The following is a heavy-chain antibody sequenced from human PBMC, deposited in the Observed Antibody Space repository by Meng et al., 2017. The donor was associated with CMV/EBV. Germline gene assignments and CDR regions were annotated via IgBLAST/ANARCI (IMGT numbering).Heavy chain of an antibody. CDR2: IKQDGSEK. V-gene: IGHV3-7*01. D-gene: IGHD1-20*01. J-gene: IGHJ4*02. CDR3: ARLLYNWNDAGVDY. CDR1: GFTFSGYW. Sequence: GESLKISCAASGFTFSGYWMSWVRQAPGKGLEWVANIKQDGSEKYYVDSVKGRFTISRDNAKNSLYLQMNSLRAEDTAVYYCARLLYNWNDAGVDYWGQGTLVTVSS.